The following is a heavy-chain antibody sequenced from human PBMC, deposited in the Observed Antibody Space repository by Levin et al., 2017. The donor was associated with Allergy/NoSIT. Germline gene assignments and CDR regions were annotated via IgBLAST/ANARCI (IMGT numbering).Heavy chain of an antibody. V-gene: IGHV3-9*01. CDR1: GFTFDDYA. D-gene: IGHD1-26*01. J-gene: IGHJ3*02. CDR2: ISWNSGSI. Sequence: GGSLRLSCAASGFTFDDYAMHWVRQAPGKGLEWVSGISWNSGSIGYADSVKGRFTISRDNAKNSLYLQMNSLRTEDTALYYCARDNVELPEAFDIWGQGTMVIVSS. CDR3: ARDNVELPEAFDI.